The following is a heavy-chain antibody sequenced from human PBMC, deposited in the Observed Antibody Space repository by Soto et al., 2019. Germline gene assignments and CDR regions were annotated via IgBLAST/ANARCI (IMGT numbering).Heavy chain of an antibody. CDR1: GFTFSSYS. CDR2: ISSSSSTI. CDR3: ARARSSGWFHRYYFDY. J-gene: IGHJ4*02. Sequence: PGGSLRLSCAASGFTFSSYSMNWVRQAPGKGLKWVSYISSSSSTIYYADSVKGRFTISRDNAKNSLYLQMNSLRDEDTAVYYCARARSSGWFHRYYFDYWGQGTLVTVSS. V-gene: IGHV3-48*02. D-gene: IGHD6-19*01.